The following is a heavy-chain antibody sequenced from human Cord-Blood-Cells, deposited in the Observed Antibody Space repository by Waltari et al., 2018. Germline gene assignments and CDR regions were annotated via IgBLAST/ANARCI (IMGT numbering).Heavy chain of an antibody. Sequence: QVQLVQSGAEVKKPGASVKVSCKASGYTFTGYYMHWVRQAPGQGLEWMGWINPKSGCTNYAQKLQGRVTITRDTSISTADMELSRLRSDDTAVYYCARAEIFGVAYSEWGQGTLVTVSS. CDR1: GYTFTGYY. CDR2: INPKSGCT. J-gene: IGHJ4*02. V-gene: IGHV1-2*02. D-gene: IGHD3-3*01. CDR3: ARAEIFGVAYSE.